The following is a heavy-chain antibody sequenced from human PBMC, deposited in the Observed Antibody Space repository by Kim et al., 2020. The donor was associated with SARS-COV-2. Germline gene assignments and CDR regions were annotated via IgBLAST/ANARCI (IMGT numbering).Heavy chain of an antibody. CDR3: VKGTYDSSGVRNWFDP. CDR1: GLIFSTYA. CDR2: ISSNGRST. D-gene: IGHD6-19*01. V-gene: IGHV3-64D*09. J-gene: IGHJ5*02. Sequence: GGSLRLSCSASGLIFSTYAMYWVRQAPGQGLEYVSAISSNGRSTYYADSVKGRFTISRENSKNTLNLQMSSLRPEDTAMYYCVKGTYDSSGVRNWFDPWGQGTLVTVSS.